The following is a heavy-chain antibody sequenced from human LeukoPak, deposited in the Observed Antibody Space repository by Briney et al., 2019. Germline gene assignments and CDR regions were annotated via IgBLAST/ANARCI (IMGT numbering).Heavy chain of an antibody. D-gene: IGHD1-26*01. CDR1: GFTFSSYD. Sequence: PGGSLRLSCAASGFTFSSYDMHWVRQATGKGLEWVSVIGTAGDTYYPGSVKGRFTISRENAKNSLYLQMNSLRAEDTAVYYCAKDQPSKWELGDYWGQGTLVTVSS. CDR3: AKDQPSKWELGDY. CDR2: IGTAGDT. V-gene: IGHV3-13*01. J-gene: IGHJ4*02.